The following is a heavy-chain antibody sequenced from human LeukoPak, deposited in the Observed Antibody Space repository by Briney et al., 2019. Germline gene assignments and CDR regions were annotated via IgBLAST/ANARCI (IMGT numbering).Heavy chain of an antibody. V-gene: IGHV3-30-3*01. CDR3: ARGGPRHNWFDP. Sequence: GGSLRLSCAASGFTLSSYVMHWVRQAPGKGLEWVAAISYDGSNKYYTDSVKGRFTISRDNSKNTLCLQMNSLGAEDTAVYYCARGGPRHNWFDPWGQGTLVTVSS. CDR1: GFTLSSYV. D-gene: IGHD3-10*01. J-gene: IGHJ5*02. CDR2: ISYDGSNK.